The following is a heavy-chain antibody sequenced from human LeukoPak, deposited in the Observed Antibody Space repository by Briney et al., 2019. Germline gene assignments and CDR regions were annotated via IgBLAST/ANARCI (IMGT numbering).Heavy chain of an antibody. CDR3: SRFYSSGWASGVFDI. CDR1: GFTFTDYA. Sequence: GGSLRLSCTASGFTFTDYAMSWVRQAPGKGLEWIGFIRYKANGETTEYAASVKGRFTISRDDSKRVAHLPMNSLKSEDTAVYYCSRFYSSGWASGVFDIWGQGTMVTVTS. CDR2: IRYKANGETT. J-gene: IGHJ3*02. V-gene: IGHV3-49*04. D-gene: IGHD3-22*01.